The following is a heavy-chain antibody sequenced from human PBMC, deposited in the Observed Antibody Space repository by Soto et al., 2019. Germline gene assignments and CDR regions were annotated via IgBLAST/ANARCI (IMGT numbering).Heavy chain of an antibody. CDR3: ARLDYDEENWFDP. J-gene: IGHJ5*02. V-gene: IGHV3-7*01. CDR1: GFTFSSYW. Sequence: GGSLRLSCAASGFTFSSYWMSWVRQAPGKGLEWVANIKQDGSEKYYVDSVKGRFTISRDNAKNSLYLQMNSLRAEDTAVYYCARLDYDEENWFDPWGQGTLVTVSS. D-gene: IGHD4-17*01. CDR2: IKQDGSEK.